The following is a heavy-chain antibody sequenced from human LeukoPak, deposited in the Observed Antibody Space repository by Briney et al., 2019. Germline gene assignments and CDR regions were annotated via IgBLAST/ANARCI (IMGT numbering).Heavy chain of an antibody. V-gene: IGHV4-59*01. Sequence: SETLSLTCTVSGGSISSYYWSWIRQPPGKGLEWIGYIYYSGSTNYNPSLKSRVTISVDTSKIQFSLKLSSVTAADTAVYYCARRYCSSTSCHFDYWGQGTLVTVSS. CDR1: GGSISSYY. CDR3: ARRYCSSTSCHFDY. D-gene: IGHD2-2*01. J-gene: IGHJ4*02. CDR2: IYYSGST.